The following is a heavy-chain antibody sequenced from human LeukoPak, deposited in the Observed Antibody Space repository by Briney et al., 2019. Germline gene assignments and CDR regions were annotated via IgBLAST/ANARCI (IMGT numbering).Heavy chain of an antibody. Sequence: PGGSLRLSCEASGFTFSIYWMHWVRQAPGKGLEWISRISNDDRNIRYADSVKSRFTISRDNSKNTLYLQMNSLRAEDTAVYYCARFGGHPNPGLDYWGQGTLVTVSS. CDR3: ARFGGHPNPGLDY. CDR1: GFTFSIYW. CDR2: ISNDDRNI. J-gene: IGHJ4*02. D-gene: IGHD2-15*01. V-gene: IGHV3-74*01.